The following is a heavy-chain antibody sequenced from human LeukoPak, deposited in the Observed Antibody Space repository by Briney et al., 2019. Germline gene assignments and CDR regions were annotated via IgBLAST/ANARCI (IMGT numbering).Heavy chain of an antibody. CDR1: GFTFSDYY. Sequence: GGSLRLSCAASGFTFSDYYMSWVRQAPGKGLEWVAVIWYDGSNKYYADSVKGRFTISRDNSKNTLYLQMNSLRAEDTAVYYCARDPSTIAVAGLDYWGQGTLVTVSS. J-gene: IGHJ4*02. D-gene: IGHD6-19*01. CDR3: ARDPSTIAVAGLDY. CDR2: IWYDGSNK. V-gene: IGHV3-33*08.